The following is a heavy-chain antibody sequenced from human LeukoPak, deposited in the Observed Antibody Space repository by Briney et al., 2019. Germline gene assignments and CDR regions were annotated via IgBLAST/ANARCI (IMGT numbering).Heavy chain of an antibody. CDR3: AKSTTVTQRGYFDY. CDR1: GFTFSSYC. CDR2: ISYDGSNK. D-gene: IGHD4-17*01. J-gene: IGHJ4*02. Sequence: GGSLRLSCAASGFTFSSYCMHWVRQAPAKGLEWVAIISYDGSNKYYADSVKGRFTISRDNSKNTLYPQMNSLRAEDTAVYYCAKSTTVTQRGYFDYWGQGTLVTVSS. V-gene: IGHV3-30*18.